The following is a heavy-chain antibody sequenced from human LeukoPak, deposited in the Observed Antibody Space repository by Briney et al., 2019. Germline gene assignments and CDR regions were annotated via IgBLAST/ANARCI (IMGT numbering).Heavy chain of an antibody. J-gene: IGHJ4*02. CDR3: ARSSYDFWSGYYLDY. D-gene: IGHD3-3*01. V-gene: IGHV3-21*01. CDR1: GFTFSSYS. CDR2: INSSSSYI. Sequence: GGSLRLSCAASGFTFSSYSMNWVRQAPGKGLEWVSSINSSSSYIYYADSVKGRFTISRDNAKNSLYLQMNSLRAEDTAVYYCARSSYDFWSGYYLDYWGQGTLVTVSS.